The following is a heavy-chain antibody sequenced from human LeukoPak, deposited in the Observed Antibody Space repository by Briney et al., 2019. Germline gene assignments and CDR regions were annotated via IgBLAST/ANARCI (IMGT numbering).Heavy chain of an antibody. Sequence: GGSLRLSCAASGFTFSNAWMSWVRQAPGKGLEWVGRIKSKTDGGTTDYAAPVKGRFTISRDDSKNTLYLQMNSLKTENTAVYYCTTVGSGYFEGWFDPWGQGTLVTVSS. V-gene: IGHV3-15*01. D-gene: IGHD3-3*01. CDR2: IKSKTDGGTT. J-gene: IGHJ5*02. CDR1: GFTFSNAW. CDR3: TTVGSGYFEGWFDP.